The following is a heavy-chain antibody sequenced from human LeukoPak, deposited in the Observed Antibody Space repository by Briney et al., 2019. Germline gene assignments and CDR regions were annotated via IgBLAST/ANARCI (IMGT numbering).Heavy chain of an antibody. J-gene: IGHJ4*02. V-gene: IGHV3-15*01. Sequence: GGSLRLSCAASGFTFSSYWMSWVRQAPGKGLEWVGRIKSKTDGGTTDYAAPVKGRFTISRDDSKNTLYLQMNSLRAEDTAVYYCARDDNHDYWGQGTLVTVSS. CDR1: GFTFSSYW. CDR3: ARDDNHDY. D-gene: IGHD1-1*01. CDR2: IKSKTDGGTT.